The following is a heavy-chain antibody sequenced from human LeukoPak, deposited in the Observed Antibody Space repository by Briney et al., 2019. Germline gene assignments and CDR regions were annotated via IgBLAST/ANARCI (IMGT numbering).Heavy chain of an antibody. CDR2: IKQDGSEK. CDR3: ARRYFDY. J-gene: IGHJ4*02. CDR1: GFIFSSYW. V-gene: IGHV3-7*03. Sequence: GGSLRLSCAASGFIFSSYWMQWVRQAPGKGLEWVANIKQDGSEKYYADSVKGRFIISRDNAKNALYLQMSSLRAEDTAIYYCARRYFDYWGQGTLVTVSS.